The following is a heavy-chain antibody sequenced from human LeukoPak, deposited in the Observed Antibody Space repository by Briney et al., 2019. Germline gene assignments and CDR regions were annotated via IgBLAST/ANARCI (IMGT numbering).Heavy chain of an antibody. CDR3: ARAVITFGGVVAKGFNC. J-gene: IGHJ4*02. D-gene: IGHD3-16*02. CDR2: IYYSGST. Sequence: SETLSLTCTVSGGSFSSYYWSWIRQPPGKGLEWIGYIYYSGSTDYNPSLKSRVTMSLDTSKNQFSLNLSSVTAADTAVYYCARAVITFGGVVAKGFNCWGQGTLVTVSS. CDR1: GGSFSSYY. V-gene: IGHV4-59*01.